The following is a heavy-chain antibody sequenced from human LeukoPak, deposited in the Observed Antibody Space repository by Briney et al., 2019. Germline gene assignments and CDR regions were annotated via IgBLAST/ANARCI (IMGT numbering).Heavy chain of an antibody. D-gene: IGHD6-13*01. CDR2: ISGSGGRP. V-gene: IGHV3-23*01. Sequence: GGSLRLSCEASGITFSSYSINWVRQAPGRGLEWVSAISGSGGRPYYADSVKGRFTISRDNSKNTLYLQMNSLRAEDTAVYYCARSSIIAAAGPYYFDYWGQGTLVTVSS. CDR3: ARSSIIAAAGPYYFDY. J-gene: IGHJ4*02. CDR1: GITFSSYS.